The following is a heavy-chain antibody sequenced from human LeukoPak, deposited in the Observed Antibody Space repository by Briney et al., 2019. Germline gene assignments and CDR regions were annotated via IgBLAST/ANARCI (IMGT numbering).Heavy chain of an antibody. CDR3: ARVLYYYGSGSYIDY. Sequence: SETLSLTCAVYGGSFSGYYWSWIRQPPGRGLEWIGEINHSGSTNYNPSLKSRVTISVDTSKNQFSLKLSSVTAADTAVYYCARVLYYYGSGSYIDYWGQGTLVTVSS. V-gene: IGHV4-34*01. J-gene: IGHJ4*02. D-gene: IGHD3-10*01. CDR2: INHSGST. CDR1: GGSFSGYY.